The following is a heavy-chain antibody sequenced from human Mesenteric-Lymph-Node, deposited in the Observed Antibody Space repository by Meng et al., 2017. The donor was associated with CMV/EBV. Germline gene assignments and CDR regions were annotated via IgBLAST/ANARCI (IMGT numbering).Heavy chain of an antibody. CDR3: ARDALAPT. CDR2: IYYSGST. V-gene: IGHV4-59*01. CDR1: GGSISSYY. D-gene: IGHD1-26*01. J-gene: IGHJ4*02. Sequence: GSLRLSCTVSGGSISSYYWSWIRQPPGKGLEWIGYIYYSGSTNYNPSLKSRVTISVDTSKNQFSLKLSSATAADTAVYYCARDALAPTWGQGTLVTVSS.